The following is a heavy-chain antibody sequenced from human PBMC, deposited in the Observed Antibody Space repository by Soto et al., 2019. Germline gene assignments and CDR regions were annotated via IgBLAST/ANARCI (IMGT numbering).Heavy chain of an antibody. CDR3: ARHYNSATYLLDH. Sequence: LSLACTVSGVSISVYYWSWFRQSPVKGLEWIGYIYYTGSASYSPSLRSRVTMSVDTSKNQFSLELNSVTAADTAVYYCARHYNSATYLLDHWGHGTLVTVSS. V-gene: IGHV4-59*08. CDR1: GVSISVYY. D-gene: IGHD3-10*01. J-gene: IGHJ1*01. CDR2: IYYTGSA.